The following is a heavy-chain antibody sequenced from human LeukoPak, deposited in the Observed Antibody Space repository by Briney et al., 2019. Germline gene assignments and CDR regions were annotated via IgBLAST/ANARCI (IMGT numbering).Heavy chain of an antibody. D-gene: IGHD1-1*01. CDR1: GGSISSGDYY. CDR2: IYYSGST. CDR3: AGARPGISHLDY. Sequence: PSQTLSLTRTVSGGSISSGDYYWSWIRQPPGKGLEWIGYIYYSGSTYYNPSLKSRVTISVDTSKNQFSLKLSSVTAADTAVYYCAGARPGISHLDYWGQGTLVTVSS. V-gene: IGHV4-30-4*01. J-gene: IGHJ4*02.